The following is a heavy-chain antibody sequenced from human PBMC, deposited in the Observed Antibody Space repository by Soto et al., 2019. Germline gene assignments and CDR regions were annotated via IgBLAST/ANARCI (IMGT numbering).Heavy chain of an antibody. V-gene: IGHV3-30*03. J-gene: IGHJ6*02. CDR3: ARVRDQLLFYYYYGMDV. D-gene: IGHD2-2*01. Sequence: QVQLVESGGGVVQPGRSLRLSCAASGFTFSSYGMHWVRQAPGKGLEWVAAVSYDGSNKYYADSVKGRFTISRDNSKNTLYLQMNSLRAEDTAVYYCARVRDQLLFYYYYGMDVWGQGTTVTVSS. CDR1: GFTFSSYG. CDR2: VSYDGSNK.